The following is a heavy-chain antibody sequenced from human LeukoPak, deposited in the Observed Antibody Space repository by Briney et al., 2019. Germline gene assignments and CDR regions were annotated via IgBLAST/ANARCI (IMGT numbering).Heavy chain of an antibody. D-gene: IGHD3-22*01. CDR3: ARSYYYDSSGYYLDY. V-gene: IGHV4-59*08. CDR1: GGSISSYY. CDR2: IYYSGST. J-gene: IGHJ4*02. Sequence: SETLSLTCTVSGGSISSYYWSWIRQPPGKGLEWIGYIYYSGSTNYNPSLKSRVTISVDTSKNQFSLKLSSVTAADTAVYYCARSYYYDSSGYYLDYWGQGTLVTVSS.